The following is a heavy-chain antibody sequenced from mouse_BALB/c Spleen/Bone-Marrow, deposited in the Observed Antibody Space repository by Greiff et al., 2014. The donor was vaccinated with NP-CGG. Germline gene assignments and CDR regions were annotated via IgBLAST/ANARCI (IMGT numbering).Heavy chain of an antibody. CDR3: ARTTPYAMDY. D-gene: IGHD5-5*01. V-gene: IGHV5-12-1*01. CDR2: ISSGGGST. J-gene: IGHJ4*01. CDR1: GFAFSSYD. Sequence: DVQLVESGGGLVKPGGSLKLSCAASGFAFSSYDMSWVRQTPEKRLEWVAYISSGGGSTYYPDTVKGRFTISRDNAKNTLYLQMSSLKSEDTAMYHCARTTPYAMDYWGQGTSVTVSS.